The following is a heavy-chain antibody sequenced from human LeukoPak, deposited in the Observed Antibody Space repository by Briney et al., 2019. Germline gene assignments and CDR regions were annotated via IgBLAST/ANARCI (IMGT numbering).Heavy chain of an antibody. Sequence: SETLSLTCTVSGGSIISYYWSWVRQSPAKGLEWVAYINYSGSISYNPSLKSRLTISMDTSKNQFSLKLSSVTAADTAVYYCAGHHPRNTVDFWGQGTLVTVSS. CDR3: AGHHPRNTVDF. CDR1: GGSIISYY. CDR2: INYSGSI. D-gene: IGHD2/OR15-2a*01. V-gene: IGHV4-59*08. J-gene: IGHJ4*02.